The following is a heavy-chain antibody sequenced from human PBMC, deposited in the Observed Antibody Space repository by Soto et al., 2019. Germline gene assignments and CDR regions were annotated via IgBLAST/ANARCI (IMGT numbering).Heavy chain of an antibody. CDR1: GYTFTGYY. Sequence: QVQLVQSGAEVKKPGASVKVSCKASGYTFTGYYMHWVRQAPGQGLEWMGWINPNSGGTNYAQKFQGWVTMTRDTSISTAYMELSRLRSDDTAVYYCARDRLQLERSYYFDYWGQGTLVTVSS. J-gene: IGHJ4*02. CDR2: INPNSGGT. D-gene: IGHD1-1*01. V-gene: IGHV1-2*04. CDR3: ARDRLQLERSYYFDY.